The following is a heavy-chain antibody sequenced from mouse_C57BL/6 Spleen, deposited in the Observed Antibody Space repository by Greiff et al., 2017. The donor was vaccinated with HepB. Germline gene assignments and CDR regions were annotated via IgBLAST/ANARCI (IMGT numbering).Heavy chain of an antibody. Sequence: QVQLQQPGAELVKPGASVKMSCKASGYTFTSYWITWVKQRPGQGLEWIGDIYPGSGSTNYNEKFKSKATLTVDTSSSTAYMQLSSLTSEDSAVYYCARRGGGSSYAMDYWGQGTSVTVSS. CDR1: GYTFTSYW. D-gene: IGHD1-1*01. CDR3: ARRGGGSSYAMDY. CDR2: IYPGSGST. V-gene: IGHV1-55*01. J-gene: IGHJ4*01.